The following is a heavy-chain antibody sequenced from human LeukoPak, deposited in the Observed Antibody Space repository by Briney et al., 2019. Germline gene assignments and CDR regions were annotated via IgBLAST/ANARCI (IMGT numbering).Heavy chain of an antibody. CDR2: INPNSGGT. CDR3: ARKWSVDSGTFRYYFDY. Sequence: ASVKVSCKASGYTFTGYYMHWVRQAPGQGLEWMGWINPNSGGTNYAQKFQGRVTMTRDTSISTAYMELSRLRSDDTAVYYCARKWSVDSGTFRYYFDYWGQGTLVTVSS. V-gene: IGHV1-2*02. D-gene: IGHD1-26*01. J-gene: IGHJ4*02. CDR1: GYTFTGYY.